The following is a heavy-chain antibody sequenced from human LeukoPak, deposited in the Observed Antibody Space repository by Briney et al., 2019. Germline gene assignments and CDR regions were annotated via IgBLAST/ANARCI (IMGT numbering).Heavy chain of an antibody. CDR2: INPSGGST. CDR3: ARHGRKAGRGIQLGEGIFQSSYMDV. Sequence: ASVKVSCKASGYTFTSYYMHWVRQAPGQGPEWMGIINPSGGSTSSAQKFQGRVTMTRDTATSTVYMEMTSLRAEDTAVYYCARHGRKAGRGIQLGEGIFQSSYMDVWGNGTTVIVSS. D-gene: IGHD1-1*01. V-gene: IGHV1-46*01. CDR1: GYTFTSYY. J-gene: IGHJ6*03.